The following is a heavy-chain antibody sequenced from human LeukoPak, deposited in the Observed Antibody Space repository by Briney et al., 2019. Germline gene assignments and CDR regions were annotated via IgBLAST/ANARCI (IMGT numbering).Heavy chain of an antibody. CDR3: ARGHSSSSNWFDP. CDR1: GFSFSSYN. J-gene: IGHJ5*02. CDR2: ISSTSSYI. Sequence: GGSLRLSCAGSGFSFSSYNFNWVRQAPGKGLEWVSSISSTSSYIYYADSVKGRFTISRDNAKNSLFLQMNGLRAEDTAVYYCARGHSSSSNWFDPWGQGTLVTVSS. D-gene: IGHD6-6*01. V-gene: IGHV3-21*01.